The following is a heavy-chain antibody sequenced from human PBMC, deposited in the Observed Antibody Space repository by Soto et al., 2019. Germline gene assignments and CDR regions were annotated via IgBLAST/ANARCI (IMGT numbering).Heavy chain of an antibody. CDR2: ISYDGSNQ. Sequence: GGCLRLSFAASGFTRNIDGMDWVRQAPDKGLEWVALISYDGSNQYYAGSVKGRFTISRDNSKNTRCLQMNSLRADDTAVYYCAKDQASGQGYFDSWRQGTLVTVSS. V-gene: IGHV3-30*18. CDR1: GFTRNIDG. CDR3: AKDQASGQGYFDS. J-gene: IGHJ4*02.